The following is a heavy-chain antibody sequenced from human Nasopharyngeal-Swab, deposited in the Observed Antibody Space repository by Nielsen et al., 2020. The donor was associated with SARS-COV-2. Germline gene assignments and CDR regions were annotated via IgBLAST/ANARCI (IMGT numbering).Heavy chain of an antibody. D-gene: IGHD2-21*01. CDR1: GFTFSSYA. Sequence: GASLKISCAASGFTFSSYAMHWVRQAPGKGLEWVAVISYDGSNKYYADSVKGRFTISRDNSKNTLYLQMNSLRAEDTAVYYCARDRDWAFDVWGQGAVVTVS. CDR2: ISYDGSNK. J-gene: IGHJ3*01. V-gene: IGHV3-30-3*01. CDR3: ARDRDWAFDV.